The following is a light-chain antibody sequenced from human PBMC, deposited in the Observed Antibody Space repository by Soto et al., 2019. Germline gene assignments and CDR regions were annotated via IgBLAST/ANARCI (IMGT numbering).Light chain of an antibody. CDR1: QSVSSY. J-gene: IGKJ1*01. CDR3: QQRSNWPPGWT. V-gene: IGKV3-11*01. Sequence: EIVLTQSPATLSLSPGERATLSCRASQSVSSYLAWYQQKPGQAPRLLISDASNRATGIPARFSGSGSGTDFTLTISSLEPEDFAVYYCQQRSNWPPGWTFGQGTMVEIK. CDR2: DAS.